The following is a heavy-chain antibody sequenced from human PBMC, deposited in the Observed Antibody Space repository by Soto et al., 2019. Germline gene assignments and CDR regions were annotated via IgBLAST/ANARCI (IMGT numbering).Heavy chain of an antibody. D-gene: IGHD1-26*01. CDR1: GFTVSSNY. CDR2: IYSGGST. V-gene: IGHV3-66*01. J-gene: IGHJ1*01. CDR3: ARDLVGATTEYFQH. Sequence: EVQLVESGGGLVQPGGSLRLSCAASGFTVSSNYMSWVRQAPGKGLEWVSVIYSGGSTYYADYVKGRFTISRDNSKNTLYLQMNRLRAEDTAVYYCARDLVGATTEYFQHWGQGTLVTVSS.